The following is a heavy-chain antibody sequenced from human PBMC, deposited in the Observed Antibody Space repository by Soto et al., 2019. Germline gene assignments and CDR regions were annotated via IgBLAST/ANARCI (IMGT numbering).Heavy chain of an antibody. CDR1: GVSISSSTQY. CDR2: IYQSGSA. CDR3: GRQENS. D-gene: IGHD1-7*01. V-gene: IGHV4-39*01. Sequence: QLQLQESGPGLVKPSETLSLTCTVSGVSISSSTQYWGWIRQPPGKGLEWIGSIYQSGSAYYNPSFTSRVSISVAPSQNQFSLRLDSVTAADPAVYYSGRQENSWGQGTLITVSS. J-gene: IGHJ1*01.